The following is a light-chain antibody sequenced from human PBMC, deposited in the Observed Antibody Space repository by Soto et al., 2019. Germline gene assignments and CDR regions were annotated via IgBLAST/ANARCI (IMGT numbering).Light chain of an antibody. CDR1: SSNIGNNY. J-gene: IGLJ1*01. CDR3: GTWDSSLSVLYL. CDR2: DNN. Sequence: QSVLTQPPSVSAAPGQKVTISCSGSSSNIGNNYVSWYQQLPGTAPKLLIYDNNKRPSGIPDRFSGSKSGTSATLGITGLQTGDEADYYCGTWDSSLSVLYLFGTGTKVTVL. V-gene: IGLV1-51*01.